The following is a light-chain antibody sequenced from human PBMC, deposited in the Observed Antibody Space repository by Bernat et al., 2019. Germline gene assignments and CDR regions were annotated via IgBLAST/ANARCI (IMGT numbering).Light chain of an antibody. J-gene: IGLJ3*02. V-gene: IGLV2-18*02. CDR3: RSFTTTTTWV. CDR2: EVN. CDR1: SSDVGSYNR. Sequence: QSALTQPPSVSGSPGQSVTISCTGTSSDVGSYNRVSWYQQPPGTAPKLMIYEVNNRPSGVPDRFSGSKSGNTASLTISGLQAEDEADYYCRSFTTTTTWVFGGGTKLTVL.